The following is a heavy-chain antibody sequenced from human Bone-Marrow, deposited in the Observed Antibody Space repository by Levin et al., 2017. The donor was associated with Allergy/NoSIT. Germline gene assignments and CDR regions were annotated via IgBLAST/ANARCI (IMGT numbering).Heavy chain of an antibody. CDR2: IYYNGGT. Sequence: SETLSLTCTVSGDSVTSGGYYWSWIRQHPGKGLEWIGYIYYNGGTYYNPSLKSRLIISLDTSQNQFSLTLTSVTAADTAVYYCARGAMVRGVNWFDPWGQGTLVTVSS. CDR3: ARGAMVRGVNWFDP. CDR1: GDSVTSGGYY. D-gene: IGHD3-10*01. V-gene: IGHV4-31*03. J-gene: IGHJ5*02.